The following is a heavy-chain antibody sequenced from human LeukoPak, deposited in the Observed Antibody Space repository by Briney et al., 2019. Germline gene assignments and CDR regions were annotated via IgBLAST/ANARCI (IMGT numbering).Heavy chain of an antibody. Sequence: GGSLRLSCTASGFTFSSYWMNWVRQAPGKGLGWVANIKQDGSEKYYVDSVKGRFTISRDNAKKSLYLQMNSQRAEDTAVYYCARETEMANLDYWGQGTLVTVSS. CDR2: IKQDGSEK. D-gene: IGHD5-24*01. J-gene: IGHJ4*02. V-gene: IGHV3-7*04. CDR3: ARETEMANLDY. CDR1: GFTFSSYW.